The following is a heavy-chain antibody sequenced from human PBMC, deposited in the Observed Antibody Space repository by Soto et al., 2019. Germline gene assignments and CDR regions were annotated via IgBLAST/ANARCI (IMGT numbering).Heavy chain of an antibody. V-gene: IGHV3-23*01. D-gene: IGHD5-12*01. CDR2: ISCSGGST. CDR1: GFTFSSYA. Sequence: GGSLRLSCAASGFTFSSYAMSWVRQAPGKGLEWVSAISCSGGSTYYADSVKGRFTISRDNSKNTLYLQMNSLRAEDTAVYYCARDRVGWLQYAGDAFDIWGQGTMVTVSS. CDR3: ARDRVGWLQYAGDAFDI. J-gene: IGHJ3*02.